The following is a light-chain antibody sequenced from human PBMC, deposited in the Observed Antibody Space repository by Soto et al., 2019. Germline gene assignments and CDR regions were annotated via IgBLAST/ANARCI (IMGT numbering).Light chain of an antibody. V-gene: IGLV2-14*01. Sequence: QSALTQPASVSGSPGQSITISCTGTSSDVGGYNYVSWYQQYPGKAPKLMIYDVSSRPSGVSYRFSGSKSDNTASLTIYGLQAEDEADYYCSSYTGSSTYLFGTGTKVTVL. CDR3: SSYTGSSTYL. CDR2: DVS. J-gene: IGLJ1*01. CDR1: SSDVGGYNY.